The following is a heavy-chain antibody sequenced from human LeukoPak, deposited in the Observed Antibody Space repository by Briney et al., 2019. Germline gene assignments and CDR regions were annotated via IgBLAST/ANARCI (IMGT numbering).Heavy chain of an antibody. CDR2: IYYSGST. CDR1: GGSISTYY. Sequence: PSETLSLTCTVSGGSISTYYWSWIRQPPGKGLEWIGYIYYSGSTNYNPSLKSRVTISVDTSKNQFSLKLSSVTAADTAVYYCARGSGGNYKAFDYWGQGTLVTVSS. V-gene: IGHV4-59*01. D-gene: IGHD1-26*01. J-gene: IGHJ4*02. CDR3: ARGSGGNYKAFDY.